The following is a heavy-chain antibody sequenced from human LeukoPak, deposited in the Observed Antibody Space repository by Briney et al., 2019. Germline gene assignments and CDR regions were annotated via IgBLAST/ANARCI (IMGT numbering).Heavy chain of an antibody. Sequence: SQTLSLTCNVSGDSLSSGGYYWNWIRQHPGKGLEWIGYIYYRGNTYYNPSLKSRVTISIDTSKKQFSLKLRSVTAADTAVYYCARETCYYDRNGYFDGFDIWGQGTMVTVSS. J-gene: IGHJ3*02. D-gene: IGHD3-22*01. V-gene: IGHV4-31*03. CDR2: IYYRGNT. CDR1: GDSLSSGGYY. CDR3: ARETCYYDRNGYFDGFDI.